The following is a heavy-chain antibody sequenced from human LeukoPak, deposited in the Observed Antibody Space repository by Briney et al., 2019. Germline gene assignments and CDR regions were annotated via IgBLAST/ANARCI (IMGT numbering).Heavy chain of an antibody. CDR1: GGSISSYY. CDR3: ARDLRYYDFWSGYWNYGWFDP. D-gene: IGHD3-3*01. J-gene: IGHJ5*02. CDR2: IYYSGST. V-gene: IGHV4-59*01. Sequence: SETQSLTCTVSGGSISSYYWSWIRQPPGKGLEWIGYIYYSGSTNYNPSLKSRVTISVDTSKNQFSLKLSSVTAADTAVYYCARDLRYYDFWSGYWNYGWFDPWGQGTLVTVSS.